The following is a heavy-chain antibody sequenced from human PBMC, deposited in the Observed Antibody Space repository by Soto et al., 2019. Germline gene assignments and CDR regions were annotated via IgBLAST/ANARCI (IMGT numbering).Heavy chain of an antibody. J-gene: IGHJ4*02. D-gene: IGHD6-13*01. Sequence: QVQLVQSGAEVKKPGSSVKVSCKASGGTFSSYAISWVRQAPGQGLEWMGGIIPIFGTANYAQKFQGRVTITADESTSTAYRELSSLRSGDTAGYYWARAAAAGPPMDYWGQGTLVTVSS. CDR1: GGTFSSYA. CDR3: ARAAAAGPPMDY. V-gene: IGHV1-69*01. CDR2: IIPIFGTA.